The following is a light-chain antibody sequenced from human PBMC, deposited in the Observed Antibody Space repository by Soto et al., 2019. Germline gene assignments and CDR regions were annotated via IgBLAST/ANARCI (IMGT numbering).Light chain of an antibody. CDR2: EVT. CDR3: SSYRRSSTYV. J-gene: IGLJ1*01. V-gene: IGLV2-14*01. Sequence: QSALTQPASVSGSPGQSITISCTGTSSDVGSYNYVSWHQQHPGQAPKLMIYEVTNRASGVPERFSASKSGNSASLTISGLQAGDEADYYCSSYRRSSTYVFGTGTTLTVL. CDR1: SSDVGSYNY.